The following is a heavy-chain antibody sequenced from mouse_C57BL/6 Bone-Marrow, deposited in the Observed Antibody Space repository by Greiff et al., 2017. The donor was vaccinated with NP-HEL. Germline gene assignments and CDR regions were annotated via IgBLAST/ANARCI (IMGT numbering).Heavy chain of an antibody. CDR1: GYSFTGYY. Sequence: VQLQQSGPELVKPGASVKISCKASGYSFTGYYMNWVKQSPEKSLEWIGEINPSTGGTTYNQKFKAKATLTVDKSSSTAYMQLKSLTSEDSAVYYCASGNYGAMDYWGQGTSVTVSS. CDR3: ASGNYGAMDY. D-gene: IGHD2-1*01. J-gene: IGHJ4*01. CDR2: INPSTGGT. V-gene: IGHV1-42*01.